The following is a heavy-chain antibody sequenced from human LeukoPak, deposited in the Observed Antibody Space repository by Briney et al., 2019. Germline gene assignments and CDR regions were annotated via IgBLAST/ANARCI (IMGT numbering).Heavy chain of an antibody. D-gene: IGHD1-26*01. V-gene: IGHV4-59*08. Sequence: SETLSLTCTVSGGSLSSYYWSWIRQPPRKGLEWIGYIYYSGSTNYNPSLKSRVTISVDTSKNQFSLKLSSVTAADTAVYYCARQSGWYSGSYLFDYWGQGTLVTVSS. CDR3: ARQSGWYSGSYLFDY. CDR1: GGSLSSYY. CDR2: IYYSGST. J-gene: IGHJ4*02.